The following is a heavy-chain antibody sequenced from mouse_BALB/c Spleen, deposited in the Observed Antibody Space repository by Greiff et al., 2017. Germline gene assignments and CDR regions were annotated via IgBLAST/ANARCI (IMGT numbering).Heavy chain of an antibody. J-gene: IGHJ3*01. V-gene: IGHV2-9*02. Sequence: VHLVESGPGLVAPSQSLSITCTVSGFSLTSYGVHWVRQPPGKGLEWLGVIWAGGSTNYNSALMSRLSISKDNSKSQVFLKMNSLQTDDTAMYYCAREGGSSGYGTWFAYWGQGTLVTVSA. CDR2: IWAGGST. CDR3: AREGGSSGYGTWFAY. CDR1: GFSLTSYG. D-gene: IGHD3-1*01.